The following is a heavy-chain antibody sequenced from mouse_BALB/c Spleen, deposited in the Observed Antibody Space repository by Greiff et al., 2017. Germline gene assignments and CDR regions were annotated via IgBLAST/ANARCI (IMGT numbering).Heavy chain of an antibody. CDR1: GYAFTNYL. J-gene: IGHJ3*01. D-gene: IGHD1-1*01. V-gene: IGHV1-54*01. CDR3: ARSGVERFAY. Sequence: QVQLKQSGAELVRPGTSVKVSCKASGYAFTNYLIEWVKQRPGQGLEWIGVINPGSGGTNYNEKFKGKATLTADKSSSTAYMQLSSLTSDDSAVYFCARSGVERFAYWGQGTLVTVAA. CDR2: INPGSGGT.